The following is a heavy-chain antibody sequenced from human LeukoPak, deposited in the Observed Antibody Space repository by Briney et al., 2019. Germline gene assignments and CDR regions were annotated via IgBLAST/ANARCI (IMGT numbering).Heavy chain of an antibody. J-gene: IGHJ4*02. CDR1: GGSFSGYY. Sequence: SETLSLTCAVYGGSFSGYYWSWIRQPPGKGLEWIGEINHSGSTNYNPSLKSRVTISVDMSKNQFSLKLSSVTAADTAVYYCASDSSSGAPGYWGQGTLVTVSS. V-gene: IGHV4-34*01. CDR3: ASDSSSGAPGY. D-gene: IGHD6-6*01. CDR2: INHSGST.